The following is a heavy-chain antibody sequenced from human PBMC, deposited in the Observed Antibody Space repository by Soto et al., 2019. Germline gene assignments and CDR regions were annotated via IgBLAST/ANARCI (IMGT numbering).Heavy chain of an antibody. CDR3: ARGFGVTTNPPGH. Sequence: QVQLQESGPGLVKPSETLSLTCTVSGGSISNFYWSWIRQPPGKGLEYIGYIHDGGSTNYNPSLESRVSISVDPSKNQFSLRLTSVTAADTAVYYCARGFGVTTNPPGHWGQGTLVTVSS. V-gene: IGHV4-59*01. CDR2: IHDGGST. J-gene: IGHJ4*02. D-gene: IGHD4-17*01. CDR1: GGSISNFY.